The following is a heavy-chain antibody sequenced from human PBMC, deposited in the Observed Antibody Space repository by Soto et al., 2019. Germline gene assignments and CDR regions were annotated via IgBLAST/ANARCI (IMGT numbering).Heavy chain of an antibody. J-gene: IGHJ6*02. CDR1: GYTFTGYY. V-gene: IGHV1-2*04. CDR3: ARDADTAMAEDYYYYGMDV. Sequence: GASVKVSCKASGYTFTGYYMHWVRQAPGQGLEWMGWINPNSGGTNYAQKFQGWVTMTRDTSISTAYMELSRLRSDDTAVYYCARDADTAMAEDYYYYGMDVWGQGTTVTAP. CDR2: INPNSGGT. D-gene: IGHD5-18*01.